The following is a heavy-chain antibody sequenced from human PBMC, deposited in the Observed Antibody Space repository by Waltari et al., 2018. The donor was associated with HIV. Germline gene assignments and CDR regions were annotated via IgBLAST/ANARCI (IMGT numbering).Heavy chain of an antibody. CDR1: GFSFSSYS. Sequence: EVQLVESGGGVVQPGGSLRLSCVGSGFSFSSYSMNWVRQAPGKGLEWVSYINTVTVTTIANYGDSVKGRFTIARDNAKNSLYLQMDSLRAEDTAVYYCVKVGRLFYFESWGQGTLVTVSS. CDR2: INTVTVTTIA. J-gene: IGHJ4*02. D-gene: IGHD1-26*01. CDR3: VKVGRLFYFES. V-gene: IGHV3-48*01.